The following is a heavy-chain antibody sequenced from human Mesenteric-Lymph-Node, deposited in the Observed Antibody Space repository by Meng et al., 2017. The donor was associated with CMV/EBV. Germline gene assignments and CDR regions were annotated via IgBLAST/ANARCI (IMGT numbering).Heavy chain of an antibody. V-gene: IGHV4-59*13. CDR1: GGSIDNYY. J-gene: IGHJ5*02. D-gene: IGHD3-10*01. CDR2: TYYTGRT. Sequence: SETLSLTCTVSGGSIDNYYWAWVRQSPGKGLECIAYTYYTGRTNYNPSLESRTTVSLEPSKNQFSLTLSSVTAADTAVYCCARGPGSTIPRNFDPWGQGALVTVSS. CDR3: ARGPGSTIPRNFDP.